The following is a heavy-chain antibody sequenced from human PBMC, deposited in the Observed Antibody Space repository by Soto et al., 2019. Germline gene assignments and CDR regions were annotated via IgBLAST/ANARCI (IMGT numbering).Heavy chain of an antibody. Sequence: ASVKVSCKASGYTFTSYDINWVRQATGQGLEWMGWMNPNSGNTGYAQKFQGRVTMTRNTSISTAYMELSSLRSEDTAVYYCARGRRPRSFSGGSCYSRGGFYYYYMDVWGKGTTVTVSS. D-gene: IGHD2-15*01. CDR3: ARGRRPRSFSGGSCYSRGGFYYYYMDV. J-gene: IGHJ6*03. V-gene: IGHV1-8*01. CDR1: GYTFTSYD. CDR2: MNPNSGNT.